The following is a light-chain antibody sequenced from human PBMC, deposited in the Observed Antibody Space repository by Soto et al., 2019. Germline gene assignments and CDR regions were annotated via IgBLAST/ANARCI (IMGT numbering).Light chain of an antibody. CDR1: SSNIGAVYD. J-gene: IGLJ2*01. CDR3: QSYDSSLSALV. Sequence: QSVLTQPPSVSGAPGQRVTISCTGSSSNIGAVYDVHWYQHLPGTAPKLLIYASTSRPSGVPDRFSGSKSGTSASLAITGLQAEDEGDYSCQSYDSSLSALVFGGGTKLTVL. CDR2: AST. V-gene: IGLV1-40*01.